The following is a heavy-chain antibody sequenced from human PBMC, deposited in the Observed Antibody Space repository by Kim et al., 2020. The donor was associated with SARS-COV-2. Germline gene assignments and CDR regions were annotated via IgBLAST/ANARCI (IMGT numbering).Heavy chain of an antibody. CDR1: GGSFSGYY. D-gene: IGHD3-10*01. Sequence: SETLSLTCAVYGGSFSGYYWSWIRQPPGKGLEWIGEINHSGSTNYNPSLKSRVTISVDTSKNQFSLKLSSVTAADTAVYYCARVQGVLLWFGELNYGMDVWGQGTTVTVSS. J-gene: IGHJ6*02. V-gene: IGHV4-34*01. CDR3: ARVQGVLLWFGELNYGMDV. CDR2: INHSGST.